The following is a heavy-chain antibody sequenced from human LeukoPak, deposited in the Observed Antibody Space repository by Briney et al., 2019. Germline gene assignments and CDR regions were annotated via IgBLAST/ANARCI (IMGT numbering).Heavy chain of an antibody. CDR1: GYTFTMYY. V-gene: IGHV1-46*01. Sequence: ASVKVSCKASGYTFTMYYIHWVRQAPGQGLEWMGMINPSDGATTYAQRFQGRVTMTRDMSTATVYMDLRSLRSEDTAVDFCAREQRGGLSGSLGVLFASYYTYYYMDVWGRGTTVTVSS. D-gene: IGHD3-16*01. CDR2: INPSDGAT. CDR3: AREQRGGLSGSLGVLFASYYTYYYMDV. J-gene: IGHJ6*03.